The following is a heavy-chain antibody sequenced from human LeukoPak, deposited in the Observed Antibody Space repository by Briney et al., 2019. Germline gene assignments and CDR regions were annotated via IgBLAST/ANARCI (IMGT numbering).Heavy chain of an antibody. Sequence: PGGSLRLSCAASGFTFSTYAMSWVRQAPGKGLGWVPGLSGSGGSTNYADSVKGRFTISRDNSKNTLYLQMLSLRAEDTAVYYCAKELKHYFGSGTYYIPYYGMDVWGQGTTVTVSS. CDR1: GFTFSTYA. CDR2: LSGSGGST. D-gene: IGHD3-10*01. V-gene: IGHV3-23*01. J-gene: IGHJ6*02. CDR3: AKELKHYFGSGTYYIPYYGMDV.